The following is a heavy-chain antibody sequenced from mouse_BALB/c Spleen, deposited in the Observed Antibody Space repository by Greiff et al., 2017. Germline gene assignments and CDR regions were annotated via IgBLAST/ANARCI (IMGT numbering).Heavy chain of an antibody. CDR3: ARSDYYGSSYVVYYAMDY. CDR2: INPSNGRT. J-gene: IGHJ4*01. D-gene: IGHD1-1*01. V-gene: IGHV1S81*02. CDR1: GYTFTSYW. Sequence: QVQLQQSGAELVKPGASVKLSCKASGYTFTSYWMHWVKQRPGQGLEWIGEINPSNGRTNYNEKFKSKATLTVDKSSSTAYMQLSSLTSEDSAVYYCARSDYYGSSYVVYYAMDYWGQGTSVTVSS.